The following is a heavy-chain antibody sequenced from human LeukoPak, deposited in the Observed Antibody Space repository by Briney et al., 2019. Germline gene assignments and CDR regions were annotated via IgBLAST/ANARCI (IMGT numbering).Heavy chain of an antibody. CDR3: ARAESNWSDP. V-gene: IGHV4-39*02. CDR2: IYYSGTT. CDR1: GGSISSSSYY. J-gene: IGHJ5*02. Sequence: SETLSHTCSVSGGSISSSSYYWGWIRQPPGKGLEWIGSIYYSGTTFYNPSLKNRVTISVDTSKNHFSLKLSSVTAADTAVYYCARAESNWSDPWGQGTLVTVSS.